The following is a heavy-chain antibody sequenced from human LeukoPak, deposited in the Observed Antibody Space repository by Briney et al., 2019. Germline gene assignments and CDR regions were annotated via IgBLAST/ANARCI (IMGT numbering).Heavy chain of an antibody. V-gene: IGHV4-59*01. J-gene: IGHJ4*02. Sequence: PSETLSLTCTLSGGSISSYFWSWLRQPPGKKLEGVGYIYYTGSTNYNPSLKSRVTISVDTSKNQFSLKLNSMTAADTAVYYCARAPRWSGSTSFFDYWGQGTLVTVSS. CDR2: IYYTGST. CDR3: ARAPRWSGSTSFFDY. D-gene: IGHD3-10*02. CDR1: GGSISSYF.